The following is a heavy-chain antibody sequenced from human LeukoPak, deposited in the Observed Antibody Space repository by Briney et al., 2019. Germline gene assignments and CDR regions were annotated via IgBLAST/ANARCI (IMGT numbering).Heavy chain of an antibody. Sequence: GESPKISRKCSEYRLNSYWISWVRQMPGTSLGHVARIDPSDSYTNYSSSFQGHVTISADKSISTVYLQWSSLKASDTAMYYCARGGRSGYDSNWFDPWGQGTLVAVSS. V-gene: IGHV5-10-1*01. J-gene: IGHJ5*02. CDR3: ARGGRSGYDSNWFDP. CDR2: IDPSDSYT. D-gene: IGHD5-12*01. CDR1: EYRLNSYW.